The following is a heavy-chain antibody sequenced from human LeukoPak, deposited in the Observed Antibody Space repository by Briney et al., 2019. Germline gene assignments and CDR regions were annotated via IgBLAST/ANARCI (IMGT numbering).Heavy chain of an antibody. CDR1: GGSFSGYY. CDR2: IYYGENT. J-gene: IGHJ4*02. CDR3: ARRDDSSGYHKIFDY. D-gene: IGHD3-22*01. V-gene: IGHV4-34*01. Sequence: PSETLPLTCAVYGGSFSGYYWSWIRQPPGKGLEWIGNIYYGENTYYNPSLKSRVTISIDTSNNQFYLKLSSLTAADTAVYYCARRDDSSGYHKIFDYWGQGTLVTVSS.